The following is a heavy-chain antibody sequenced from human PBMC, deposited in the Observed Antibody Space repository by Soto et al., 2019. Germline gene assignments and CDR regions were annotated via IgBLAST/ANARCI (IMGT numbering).Heavy chain of an antibody. Sequence: QVQLVQSGAEVKKPGASVKVSCKASGYTFTSYGISWVRQAPGQGLEWMGWISAYNGNTNYAQKLQGRVTMTTDTSTSTAYMELRSLRSDDTAVYYCGRVYRITMVRGELSEYWGQGTLVTVSS. J-gene: IGHJ4*02. CDR3: GRVYRITMVRGELSEY. V-gene: IGHV1-18*01. D-gene: IGHD3-10*01. CDR2: ISAYNGNT. CDR1: GYTFTSYG.